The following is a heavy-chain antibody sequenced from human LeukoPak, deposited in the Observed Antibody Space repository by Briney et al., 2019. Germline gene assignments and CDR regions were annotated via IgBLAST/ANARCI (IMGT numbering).Heavy chain of an antibody. J-gene: IGHJ4*02. Sequence: KPSETLSLTCTVSGGSISSSSYYWGWIRQPPGKGLEWIGSIYYSGSTYYNPSLKSRVTISVDTSKNQFSLKLSSVTAADTAVYYCARHGDKVKSGSYSRGPFDYWGQGTLVTVSS. CDR2: IYYSGST. V-gene: IGHV4-39*01. D-gene: IGHD1-26*01. CDR1: GGSISSSSYY. CDR3: ARHGDKVKSGSYSRGPFDY.